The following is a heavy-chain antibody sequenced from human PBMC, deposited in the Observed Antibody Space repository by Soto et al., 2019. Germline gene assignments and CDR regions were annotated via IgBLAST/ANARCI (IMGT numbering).Heavy chain of an antibody. Sequence: PGGSLRLSCEASGFTFSDYYMSWIRQAPGKGLEWVSYISSSRNTIYYEDSVKGRFTISRDNAKNSLFLQMNSLRADDTAVYYCARERGVTRCYYYGLDVWGQGTTVTVSS. CDR2: ISSSRNTI. V-gene: IGHV3-11*01. J-gene: IGHJ6*02. CDR1: GFTFSDYY. CDR3: ARERGVTRCYYYGLDV. D-gene: IGHD3-10*01.